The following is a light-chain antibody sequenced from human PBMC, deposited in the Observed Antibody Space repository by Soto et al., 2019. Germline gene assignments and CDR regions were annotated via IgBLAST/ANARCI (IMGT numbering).Light chain of an antibody. CDR3: QQRSNWPPIT. J-gene: IGKJ5*01. Sequence: EIVLTQSPATLSLSPGERATLSCRASQSIAGYIAWYQQKPGQAPRLLIYDVSSRATGIPARFSGSGSGTDFTLTISTLEPEDFAVYYCQQRSNWPPITFGQGTRLEIK. V-gene: IGKV3-11*01. CDR1: QSIAGY. CDR2: DVS.